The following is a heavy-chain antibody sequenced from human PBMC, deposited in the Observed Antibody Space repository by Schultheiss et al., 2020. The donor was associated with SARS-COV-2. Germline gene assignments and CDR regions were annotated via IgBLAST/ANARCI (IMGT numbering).Heavy chain of an antibody. CDR2: INSDGSST. V-gene: IGHV3-74*01. CDR1: GFTFSSYW. J-gene: IGHJ4*02. Sequence: GGSLRLSCAASGFTFSSYWMHWVRQAPGKGLVWVSRINSDGSSTSYADSVKGRFTISRDNAKNTLYLQMNSLRAEDTAVYYCAREGLLDRIAAAGLDYWGQGTLVTVSS. CDR3: AREGLLDRIAAAGLDY. D-gene: IGHD6-13*01.